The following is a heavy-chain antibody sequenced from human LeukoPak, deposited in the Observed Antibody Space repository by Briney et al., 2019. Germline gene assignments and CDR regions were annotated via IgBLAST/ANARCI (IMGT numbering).Heavy chain of an antibody. CDR1: GFTLSNYW. V-gene: IGHV4-4*02. CDR3: ASGGELWFGEPRRPFDY. CDR2: IYYSGST. D-gene: IGHD3-10*01. Sequence: AGGSLRLSCAASGFTLSNYWMSWVRQPPGKGLEWIGNIYYSGSTYYNPSLKSRVTISVDTSKSQFSLKLSSVTAADTAVYYCASGGELWFGEPRRPFDYWGQGTLVTVSS. J-gene: IGHJ4*02.